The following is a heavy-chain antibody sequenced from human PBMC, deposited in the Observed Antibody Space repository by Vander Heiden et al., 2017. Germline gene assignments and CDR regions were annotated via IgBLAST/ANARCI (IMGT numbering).Heavy chain of an antibody. CDR1: GFTFTKYG. D-gene: IGHD3-22*01. Sequence: QVQLVQSGAEVKTPGASVNVSCKASGFTFTKYGLSWVRQHPGQGLEWMGWISLYNGKTSYAQMLQGRVTMTSDTSTSTAYMELRSLRSDDTAIYYCAREFRGDRYDTGGYYSDWGQGTLVTVSS. J-gene: IGHJ1*01. CDR3: AREFRGDRYDTGGYYSD. V-gene: IGHV1-18*01. CDR2: ISLYNGKT.